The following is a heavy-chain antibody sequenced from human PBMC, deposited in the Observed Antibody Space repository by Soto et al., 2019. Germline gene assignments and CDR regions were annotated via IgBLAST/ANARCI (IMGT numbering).Heavy chain of an antibody. D-gene: IGHD2-2*01. Sequence: EVQLVESGGGVAKPGGSLRLSCEASGFSFTDVWMTWVRQAPGKGLEWVGRIKRKMDGATTKYAAPVKGRCSISREDSNNTLFLQMNSLKIEDTAVYSCAVEAQCSSVYCPGAFYIWGQGTRVPVSS. CDR1: GFSFTDVW. V-gene: IGHV3-15*01. CDR2: IKRKMDGATT. CDR3: AVEAQCSSVYCPGAFYI. J-gene: IGHJ3*02.